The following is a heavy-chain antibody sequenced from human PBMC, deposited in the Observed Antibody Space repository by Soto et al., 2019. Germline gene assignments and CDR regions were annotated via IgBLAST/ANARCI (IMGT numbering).Heavy chain of an antibody. J-gene: IGHJ4*02. CDR2: INSDGSST. V-gene: IGHV3-74*01. CDR1: GFTFSTFW. CDR3: ARDLGY. Sequence: EVQLVESGGGLVQPGGSLRLSCEASGFTFSTFWMHWVRQAPGKGLVWVSRINSDGSSTYYADSVKGRVTISRDNAKNTLYLQLSSLRPEDTAVYYCARDLGYWGQGTLVTVSS.